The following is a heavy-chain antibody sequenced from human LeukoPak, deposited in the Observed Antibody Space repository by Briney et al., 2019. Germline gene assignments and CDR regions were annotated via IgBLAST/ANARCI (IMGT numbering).Heavy chain of an antibody. CDR2: IYYSGST. J-gene: IGHJ6*02. CDR3: ARGLRTDDYYYYGMDV. V-gene: IGHV4-59*01. Sequence: SETLSLTCTVSGGSISSYYWSWIRQPPGKGLEWIGYIYYSGSTNYNPSLKSRVTISVDTSKNQLSLKLSSVTAADTAVYYCARGLRTDDYYYYGMDVWGQGTTVTVSS. CDR1: GGSISSYY. D-gene: IGHD3/OR15-3a*01.